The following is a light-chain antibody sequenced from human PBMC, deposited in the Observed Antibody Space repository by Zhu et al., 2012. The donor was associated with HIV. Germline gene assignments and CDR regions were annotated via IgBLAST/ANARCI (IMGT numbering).Light chain of an antibody. CDR2: AVS. Sequence: DIQMTQSPSSLSASVGDRVTITCRASQGIGNYLAWYQQRPGQVPRLLMYAVSTLQSGVPSRFSGSGSGTHFTLTISSLQPEDFATYYCQRYNTAPFTFGPGTQVDFK. CDR3: QRYNTAPFT. V-gene: IGKV1-27*01. J-gene: IGKJ3*01. CDR1: QGIGNY.